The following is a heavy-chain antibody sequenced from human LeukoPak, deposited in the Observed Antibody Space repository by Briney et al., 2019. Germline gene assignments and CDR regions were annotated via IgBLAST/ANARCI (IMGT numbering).Heavy chain of an antibody. CDR1: GFIFSTFW. V-gene: IGHV3-74*01. CDR3: VRGNDYGGPHY. CDR2: INSDGSST. D-gene: IGHD4-23*01. Sequence: GGSLRLSCAASGFIFSTFWMHWVRQAPGKGLVWVSRINSDGSSTIYADSVKGRFTISRDNAKNTLYLQMNSLRAEDTAVYYCVRGNDYGGPHYWGQGTLVTVSS. J-gene: IGHJ4*02.